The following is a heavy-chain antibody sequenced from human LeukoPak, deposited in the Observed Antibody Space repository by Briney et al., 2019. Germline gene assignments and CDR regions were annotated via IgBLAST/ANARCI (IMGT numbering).Heavy chain of an antibody. Sequence: PGGSLRLSCAASGFTFSSYAMSWIRQPPGKGLEWIGYIYYSGSTNYNPSLKSRVTISVDTSKNQFSLKLSSVTAADTAVYYCARVGNRVYWVNAFDIWGQGTMITVSS. V-gene: IGHV4-59*01. D-gene: IGHD2-8*01. CDR2: IYYSGST. J-gene: IGHJ3*02. CDR1: GFTFSSYA. CDR3: ARVGNRVYWVNAFDI.